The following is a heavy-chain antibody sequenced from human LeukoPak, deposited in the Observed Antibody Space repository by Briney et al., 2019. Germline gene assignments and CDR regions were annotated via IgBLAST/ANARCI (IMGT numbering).Heavy chain of an antibody. D-gene: IGHD3-3*01. CDR3: AKDEEWQYYFDY. CDR1: GFTFSNAW. Sequence: PGGSLRLSCAASGFTFSNAWMSWVRQAPGKGLEWVGRIKSKTDGGTTDYAAPVKGRFTISRDDSKNTLYLQMNSLRAEDTAVYYCAKDEEWQYYFDYWGQGTLVTVSS. V-gene: IGHV3-15*01. J-gene: IGHJ4*02. CDR2: IKSKTDGGTT.